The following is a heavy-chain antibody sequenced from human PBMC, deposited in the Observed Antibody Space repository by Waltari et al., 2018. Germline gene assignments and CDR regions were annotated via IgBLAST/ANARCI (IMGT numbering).Heavy chain of an antibody. Sequence: QLQLPESGPGLVKPSETLSLTCTVSGGFISSSSYYWGWIRQPPGKGLEWIGSIYYSGSTYYNPSLKSRVTISVDTSKNQFSLKLSSVTAADTAVYYCAADWGSLGYWGQGTLVTVSS. D-gene: IGHD7-27*01. CDR2: IYYSGST. CDR3: AADWGSLGY. V-gene: IGHV4-39*01. CDR1: GGFISSSSYY. J-gene: IGHJ4*02.